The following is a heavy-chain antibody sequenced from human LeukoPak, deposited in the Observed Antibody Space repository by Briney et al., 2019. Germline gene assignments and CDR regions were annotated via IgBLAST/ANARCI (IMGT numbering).Heavy chain of an antibody. D-gene: IGHD3-10*01. V-gene: IGHV3-23*01. CDR2: ISGSGVST. CDR1: GFRFSSYA. CDR3: AREGQSSDAFDI. J-gene: IGHJ3*02. Sequence: GGSLRLSCAASGFRFSSYAMSWVRQAPGKGLEWVSAISGSGVSTYYADSVKGRFTISRDNSKNTLYLEMNSLRAEDTAVYSCAREGQSSDAFDIWGQGTMVTVSS.